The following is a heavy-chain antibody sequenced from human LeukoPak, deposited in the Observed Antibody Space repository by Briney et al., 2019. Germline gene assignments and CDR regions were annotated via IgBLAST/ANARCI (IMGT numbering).Heavy chain of an antibody. D-gene: IGHD3-10*01. CDR2: ISSSSSDI. CDR1: GFTFSSYS. J-gene: IGHJ6*03. V-gene: IGHV3-21*01. Sequence: SGGSLRLSCAASGFTFSSYSMNWVRQAPGKGLEWVSSISSSSSDIYYADSVKGRFTISRDNAKNSLYLQMNSLRAEDTAVYYCARGRFGYYYMDVWGKGTTVTISS. CDR3: ARGRFGYYYMDV.